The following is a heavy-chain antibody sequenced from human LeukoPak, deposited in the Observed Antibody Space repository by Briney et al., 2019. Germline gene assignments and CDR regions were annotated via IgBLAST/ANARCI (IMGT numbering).Heavy chain of an antibody. D-gene: IGHD3-22*01. CDR3: ASGITMIVVVTPDNAFDI. CDR2: ISGSGGST. J-gene: IGHJ3*02. CDR1: GFTFSSYA. Sequence: GGSLRLSCAASGFTFSSYAMSWVRQAPGKGLEWVSAISGSGGSTYYADSVKGRFTISRDNSKNTLYLQMNSLTAEDTAVYYCASGITMIVVVTPDNAFDIWGRGTMVTVSS. V-gene: IGHV3-23*01.